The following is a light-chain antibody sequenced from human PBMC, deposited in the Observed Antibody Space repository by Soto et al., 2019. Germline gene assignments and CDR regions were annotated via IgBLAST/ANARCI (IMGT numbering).Light chain of an antibody. CDR2: GAS. CDR3: QQSYSTFSWT. CDR1: QSVSSSY. Sequence: EIVLTQSPGTLSLSPGERATLSCRASQSVSSSYLAWYQQKPGQAPRLLIYGASSRATGIPDRFSGSGSGTDFTLTISSLQPEDFATYYCQQSYSTFSWTCGQGTKGDIK. V-gene: IGKV3-20*01. J-gene: IGKJ1*01.